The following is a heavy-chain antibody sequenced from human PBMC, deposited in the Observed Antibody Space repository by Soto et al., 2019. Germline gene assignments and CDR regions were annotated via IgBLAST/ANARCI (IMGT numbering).Heavy chain of an antibody. CDR1: GGTFSSYA. CDR2: IIPIFGTA. V-gene: IGHV1-69*13. CDR3: ARITMVRGVIYYYYYGMDV. J-gene: IGHJ6*02. D-gene: IGHD3-10*01. Sequence: APVKVSCKASGGTFSSYAISWVRQAPGQGLEWMGGIIPIFGTANYAQKFQGRVTITADESTSTAYMELSSLRSEDTAVYYCARITMVRGVIYYYYYGMDVWGQGTTVTVSS.